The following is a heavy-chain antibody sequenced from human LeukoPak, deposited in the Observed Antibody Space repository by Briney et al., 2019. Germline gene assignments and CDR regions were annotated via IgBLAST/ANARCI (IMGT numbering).Heavy chain of an antibody. CDR2: ISYDGSNK. CDR3: ARDDSSGYTMRQGFDY. J-gene: IGHJ4*02. D-gene: IGHD3-22*01. V-gene: IGHV3-30*04. CDR1: GFTFSSYA. Sequence: PGRSLRLSCAASGFTFSSYAMHWVRQAPGKGLEWVAAISYDGSNKYYADSVKGRFTISRDNSKNTLYLQMNSLRAEDTAVYYCARDDSSGYTMRQGFDYWGQGTLVTVSS.